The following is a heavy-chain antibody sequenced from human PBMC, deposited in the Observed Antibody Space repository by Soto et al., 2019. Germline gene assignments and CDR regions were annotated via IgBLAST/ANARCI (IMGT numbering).Heavy chain of an antibody. CDR2: IGTTVYT. J-gene: IGHJ4*02. V-gene: IGHV3-13*04. Sequence: GGSLRLSGSASGVTCRSYDKHWVRQDTGKGLEWVSAIGTTVYTYYAGSGKGRFTISRENAKNSLYLQMNSLRAGDTAFYFCARAIGPARFDSWGQGTMVTISS. D-gene: IGHD2-2*01. CDR3: ARAIGPARFDS. CDR1: GVTCRSYD.